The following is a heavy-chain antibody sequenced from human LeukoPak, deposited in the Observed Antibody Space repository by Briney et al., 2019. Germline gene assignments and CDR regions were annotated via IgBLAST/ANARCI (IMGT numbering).Heavy chain of an antibody. V-gene: IGHV5-51*01. CDR3: ARQDGGAQFYFDY. CDR1: GYSFPSYW. CDR2: IHPGDSDI. Sequence: GESLKISCKGSGYSFPSYWIAWVRQMPGEGLEWMGIIHPGDSDIRYSPSFQGQVAISADKSINTAYLQWSSLKASDTAVYYCARQDGGAQFYFDYWGQGNLVTVSS. D-gene: IGHD3-10*01. J-gene: IGHJ4*02.